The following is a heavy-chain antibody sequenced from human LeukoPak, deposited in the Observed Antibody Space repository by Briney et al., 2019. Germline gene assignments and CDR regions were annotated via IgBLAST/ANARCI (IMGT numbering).Heavy chain of an antibody. CDR1: GFTFSRYW. V-gene: IGHV3-74*01. Sequence: GESLRLSCAASGFTFSRYWIHWVRQAPGKGLVWVSRLNSDGSTTNYADSVKGRFTISRDNAKNTLYLQMDSLRAEDTAIYYCAREIYYSDSSGLDSWGQGTLVTVSS. J-gene: IGHJ4*02. D-gene: IGHD3-22*01. CDR2: LNSDGSTT. CDR3: AREIYYSDSSGLDS.